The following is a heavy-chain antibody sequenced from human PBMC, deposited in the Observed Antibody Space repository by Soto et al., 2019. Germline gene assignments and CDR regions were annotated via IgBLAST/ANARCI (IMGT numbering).Heavy chain of an antibody. CDR3: ARVLRDSSGWPFDY. CDR1: GFTFSDHY. J-gene: IGHJ4*02. V-gene: IGHV3-72*01. D-gene: IGHD6-19*01. Sequence: GGSLRLSCAASGFTFSDHYMDWVRQAPGKGLEWVGRTRNKANSYTTEYAASVKGRFTISRDDSKNSLYLQMNSLKTEDTAVYYCARVLRDSSGWPFDYWGQGTLVTVSS. CDR2: TRNKANSYTT.